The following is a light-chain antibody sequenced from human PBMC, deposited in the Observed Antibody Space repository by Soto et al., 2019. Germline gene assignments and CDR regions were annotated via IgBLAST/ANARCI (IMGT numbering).Light chain of an antibody. CDR1: QSLSGY. CDR3: QQYGSSPWT. J-gene: IGKJ1*01. V-gene: IGKV3-20*01. Sequence: DIVLTQSPGTLSLSPGERASLSCRASQSLSGYLAWYQQRPGQAPRLLIYTTSNRATDIPDRFSGSGSGTDFTLTISRLEPEDFAVYYCQQYGSSPWTFGRGTKVEIK. CDR2: TTS.